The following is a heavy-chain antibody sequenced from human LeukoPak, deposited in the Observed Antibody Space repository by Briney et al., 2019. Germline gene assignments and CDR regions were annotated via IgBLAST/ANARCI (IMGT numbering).Heavy chain of an antibody. D-gene: IGHD1-26*01. CDR2: IYYSGST. V-gene: IGHV4-31*03. Sequence: SETLSLTCTVSGGSISSGGYYWSWIRQHPGKGLEWIGYIYYSGSTYYNPSLKSRVTISVDTPKNQFSLKLSSVTAADTAVYYCARSVGTGGFDYWGQGTLVTVSS. CDR1: GGSISSGGYY. CDR3: ARSVGTGGFDY. J-gene: IGHJ4*02.